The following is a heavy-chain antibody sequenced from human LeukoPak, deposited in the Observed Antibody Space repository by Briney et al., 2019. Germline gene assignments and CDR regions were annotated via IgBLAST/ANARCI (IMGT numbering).Heavy chain of an antibody. D-gene: IGHD3-9*01. CDR1: GGSISSSNYY. Sequence: SEALSLTCTVSGGSISSSNYYWGWIRQPPGKGLEWIGGIFYSGSTYYNPSLKSRVTIYVDTSKNQFSLKLSSVTAADTAVFYCARLRAKHYDILTGYFGIYYFDYWGQGTLVTVSS. J-gene: IGHJ4*02. CDR2: IFYSGST. CDR3: ARLRAKHYDILTGYFGIYYFDY. V-gene: IGHV4-39*01.